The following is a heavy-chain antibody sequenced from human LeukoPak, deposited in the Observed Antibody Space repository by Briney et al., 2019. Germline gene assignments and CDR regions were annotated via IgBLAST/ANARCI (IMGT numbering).Heavy chain of an antibody. CDR1: GGSISSHY. D-gene: IGHD3-3*01. V-gene: IGHV4-59*11. J-gene: IGHJ3*02. CDR3: ARLPYYDFWSGARGAFDI. Sequence: SETLSLTCTVSGGSISSHYWSWIRQPPGKGLEWIGYIYYSGSTNYNPSLKSRVTISVDTSKNQFSLKLSSVTAADTAVYYCARLPYYDFWSGARGAFDIWGQGTMVTVS. CDR2: IYYSGST.